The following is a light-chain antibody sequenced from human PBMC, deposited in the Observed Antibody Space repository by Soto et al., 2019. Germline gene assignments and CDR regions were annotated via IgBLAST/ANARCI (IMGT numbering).Light chain of an antibody. CDR2: SNS. Sequence: QSVLIQPPSAPGTPGQRVTVSCSGGSSNIGSYTVNWYQQLPGAAPKLLIYSNSQRPSGVPDRFSASKSGTSASLAISGLQSEDEAEYYCAAWDDSLNGYVFGPGTKVTVL. J-gene: IGLJ1*01. V-gene: IGLV1-44*01. CDR3: AAWDDSLNGYV. CDR1: SSNIGSYT.